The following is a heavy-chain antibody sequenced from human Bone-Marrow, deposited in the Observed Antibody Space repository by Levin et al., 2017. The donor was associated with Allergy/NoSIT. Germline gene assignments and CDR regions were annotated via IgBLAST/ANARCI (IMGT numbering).Heavy chain of an antibody. J-gene: IGHJ6*02. CDR2: IDWDDDK. Sequence: SGPTLVKPTQTLTLTCTVSGFSLTTSGMCVTWIRQPPGKALEWLARIDWDDDKFYSTSLQTRLTISKDTSKNQVVLTMTNMDPVDTATYYCARIPHLGSNYGYYYGMDVWGPGTTVTVSS. V-gene: IGHV2-70*17. CDR3: ARIPHLGSNYGYYYGMDV. D-gene: IGHD5-18*01. CDR1: GFSLTTSGMC.